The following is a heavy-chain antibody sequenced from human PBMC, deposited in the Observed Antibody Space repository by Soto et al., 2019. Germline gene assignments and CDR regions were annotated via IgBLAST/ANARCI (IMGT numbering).Heavy chain of an antibody. D-gene: IGHD2-2*01. CDR3: ARVAYCSSTSCYLSPGDYYYYMDV. V-gene: IGHV3-23*01. J-gene: IGHJ6*03. CDR1: GFTFSSYA. CDR2: ISGSGGST. Sequence: PGGSLRLSCAASGFTFSSYAMSWVRQAPGKGLEWVSAISGSGGSTYYADSVKGRFTISRDNSKNTLYLQMNSLRAEDTAVYYCARVAYCSSTSCYLSPGDYYYYMDVWGKGTTVTVSS.